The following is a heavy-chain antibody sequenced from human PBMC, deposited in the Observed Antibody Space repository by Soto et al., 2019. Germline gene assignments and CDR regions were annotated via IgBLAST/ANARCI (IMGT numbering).Heavy chain of an antibody. CDR2: IKQDGSNK. CDR3: AKDLPATMVRGVPDY. D-gene: IGHD3-10*01. CDR1: GFTSSSYW. J-gene: IGHJ4*02. V-gene: IGHV3-7*01. Sequence: GGSLRLSCAASGFTSSSYWMSWVRQAPGKGLEWVANIKQDGSNKYYADSVKGRFTISRDNSKNTLYLQMNSLRAEDTAVYYCAKDLPATMVRGVPDYWGQGTLVTVSS.